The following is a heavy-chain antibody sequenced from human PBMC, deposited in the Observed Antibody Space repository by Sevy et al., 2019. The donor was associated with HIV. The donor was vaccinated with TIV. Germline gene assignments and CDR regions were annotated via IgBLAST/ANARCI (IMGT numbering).Heavy chain of an antibody. CDR1: GYTFTGYY. CDR2: INPNSGGT. D-gene: IGHD2-15*01. V-gene: IGHV1-2*02. CDR3: AREWLAATPPRYFDY. Sequence: GASVKVSCKASGYTFTGYYMHWVRQAPGQGLEWMGWINPNSGGTNYAQKFQGRVTMTRDTSISTAYMELSRLRSDDTAVYYCAREWLAATPPRYFDYWGQGTLVTVSS. J-gene: IGHJ4*02.